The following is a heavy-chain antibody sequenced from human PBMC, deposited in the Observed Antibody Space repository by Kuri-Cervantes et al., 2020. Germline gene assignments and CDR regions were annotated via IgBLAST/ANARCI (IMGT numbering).Heavy chain of an antibody. CDR3: TRSMVRGVPDY. D-gene: IGHD3-10*01. J-gene: IGHJ4*02. V-gene: IGHV1-18*01. CDR2: FSPYNGDT. CDR1: GYTFGSYG. Sequence: ASVKVSCKASGYTFGSYGFTWVRQAPGQGLEWMGWFSPYNGDTKSAQNFQGRVNMTTDTSTSTAYMELRSLRSDGTAVYYCTRSMVRGVPDYWGQGTLVTVSS.